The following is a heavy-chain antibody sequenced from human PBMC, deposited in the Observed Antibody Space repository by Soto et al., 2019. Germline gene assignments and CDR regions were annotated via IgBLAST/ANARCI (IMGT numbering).Heavy chain of an antibody. CDR1: GKTSVTFP. CDR3: ARVQYSGYDFKLAFDI. Sequence: QVQLVQSGAQVKKPGASVKVPGRAPGKTSVTFPLHGFVQPPGRRLEWMGWIHAGNGYTKYSQSFQGRVTITRDTSASTVHMDLSSLRSEDTAVYYCARVQYSGYDFKLAFDIWGQGTMVTVSS. CDR2: IHAGNGYT. D-gene: IGHD5-12*01. J-gene: IGHJ3*02. V-gene: IGHV1-3*01.